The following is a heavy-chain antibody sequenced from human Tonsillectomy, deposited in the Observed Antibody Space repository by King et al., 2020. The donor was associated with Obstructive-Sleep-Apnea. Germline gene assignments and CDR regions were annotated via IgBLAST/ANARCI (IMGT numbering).Heavy chain of an antibody. CDR1: GFTFSSYG. J-gene: IGHJ4*02. CDR3: AKDLGTAHNNWNYPFDY. CDR2: IWYDGSNK. Sequence: VQLVESGGGVVQPGRSLRLSCAASGFTFSSYGMHWVRQAPGKGLEWVAVIWYDGSNKYYADSVKGRVTISRDNSKNTLYLQMNSLRAEDTAVYYCAKDLGTAHNNWNYPFDYWGQGTLVTVSS. V-gene: IGHV3-33*06. D-gene: IGHD1-7*01.